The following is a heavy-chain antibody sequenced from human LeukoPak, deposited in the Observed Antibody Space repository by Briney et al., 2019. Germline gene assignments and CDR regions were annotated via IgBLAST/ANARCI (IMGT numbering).Heavy chain of an antibody. CDR1: GFTLSKYW. J-gene: IGHJ4*02. CDR3: ARGDTGLWLKRTYTHFDY. V-gene: IGHV3-7*01. D-gene: IGHD5-18*01. Sequence: PGGSLRLSCAASGFTLSKYWMSWVRQAPGKGLEWLADIKEDGSKEYFVDSVKGRFTISRDNTKNSVYLQMNSLRAEDTAVYYCARGDTGLWLKRTYTHFDYWGQGTLVTVSS. CDR2: IKEDGSKE.